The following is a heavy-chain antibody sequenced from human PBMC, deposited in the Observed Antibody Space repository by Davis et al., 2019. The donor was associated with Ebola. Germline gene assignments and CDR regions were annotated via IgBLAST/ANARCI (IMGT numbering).Heavy chain of an antibody. D-gene: IGHD3-22*01. CDR1: GYTFTNYY. J-gene: IGHJ6*02. V-gene: IGHV7-4-1*02. CDR3: ARDSNYYDETYGMDV. CDR2: INTNTGIP. Sequence: ASVKVSCKASGYTFTNYYMHWVRQAPGQGLEWMGWINTNTGIPTYAQGFTGRFVFSLDTSVSTAYLQISSLQADDTAVYYCARDSNYYDETYGMDVWGQGTTVTVSS.